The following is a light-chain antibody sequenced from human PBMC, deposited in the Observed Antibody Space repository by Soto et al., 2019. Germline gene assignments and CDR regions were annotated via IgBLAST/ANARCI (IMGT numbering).Light chain of an antibody. CDR1: QSVGSY. Sequence: EIVLTQSPATLSLSPGERATLSCRASQSVGSYLAWYQQKPGQAPRLLIYDASNRATGIPARFSGSGSGTDFTLTISSLEPEDFAVYYCQQRSNWPRTFSGGTKVEIK. CDR2: DAS. J-gene: IGKJ4*01. V-gene: IGKV3-11*01. CDR3: QQRSNWPRT.